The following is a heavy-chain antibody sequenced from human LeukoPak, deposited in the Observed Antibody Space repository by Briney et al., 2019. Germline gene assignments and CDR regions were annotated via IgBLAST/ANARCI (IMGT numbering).Heavy chain of an antibody. CDR3: ARGGGLRVLRFLEEDY. D-gene: IGHD3-3*01. V-gene: IGHV1-18*01. CDR1: GYTFTSYG. Sequence: GDSVKVSCKASGYTFTSYGISWVRQAPGQGLEWMGWISAYNGNTNYAQKLQGRVTMTTDTSTSTAYMELRSLRSDDTAVYYCARGGGLRVLRFLEEDYWGQRTLVTVSS. CDR2: ISAYNGNT. J-gene: IGHJ4*02.